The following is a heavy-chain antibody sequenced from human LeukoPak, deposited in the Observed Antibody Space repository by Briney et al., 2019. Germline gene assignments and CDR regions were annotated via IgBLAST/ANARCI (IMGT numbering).Heavy chain of an antibody. CDR3: ARAQPRYYDILTGYPYYFDY. CDR2: ISWNSGSI. CDR1: GFTFDDYA. V-gene: IGHV3-9*01. J-gene: IGHJ4*02. D-gene: IGHD3-9*01. Sequence: PGGSLRLSCAASGFTFDDYAMHWVRQAPGKGLEWVSGISWNSGSIGYADSVKGRFTISRDNAKNSLYLQMNSLRAEDTALYYCARAQPRYYDILTGYPYYFDYWGQGTLVTVSS.